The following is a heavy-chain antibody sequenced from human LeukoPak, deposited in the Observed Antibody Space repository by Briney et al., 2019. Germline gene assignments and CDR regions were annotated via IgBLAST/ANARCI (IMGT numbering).Heavy chain of an antibody. V-gene: IGHV4-34*01. CDR2: IYHRGNT. J-gene: IGHJ3*02. D-gene: IGHD1-7*01. Sequence: PSETLSLTCAVNGGSFSGYYWSWIRQPPGKGLEWIGEIYHRGNTNYNPSLKSRVTISVDTSKNQFSLNLSSVTAADTAVYYCARGANWNYGAFDIWGQGTMVTVSS. CDR1: GGSFSGYY. CDR3: ARGANWNYGAFDI.